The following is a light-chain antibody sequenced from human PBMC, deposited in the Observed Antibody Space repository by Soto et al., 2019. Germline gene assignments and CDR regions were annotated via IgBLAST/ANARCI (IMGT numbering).Light chain of an antibody. CDR1: QSIDIY. Sequence: DFQLTQSPSSLSASVGDRVTIACRAGQSIDIYLNWYQHKAGEAPKLLISAASSLQSGVPSRFSGSGFGTDLTLIISSLKPEDFATYYCQQSYTTPTFGQGTKVEIK. CDR3: QQSYTTPT. V-gene: IGKV1-39*01. CDR2: AAS. J-gene: IGKJ1*01.